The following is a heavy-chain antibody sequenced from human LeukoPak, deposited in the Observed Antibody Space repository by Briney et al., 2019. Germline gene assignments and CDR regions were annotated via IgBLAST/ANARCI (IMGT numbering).Heavy chain of an antibody. Sequence: GGSLSLSCEASGLTFSSYPMSWVGQAQGKGLDWFSVISGSGGSTYYADSVKGRFTISRDNSKNTLYLQMNSLRAEDTAVYYCAKAKVVWELQTYFDYWGQGTLVTVSS. CDR1: GLTFSSYP. D-gene: IGHD1-26*01. V-gene: IGHV3-23*01. CDR2: ISGSGGST. CDR3: AKAKVVWELQTYFDY. J-gene: IGHJ4*02.